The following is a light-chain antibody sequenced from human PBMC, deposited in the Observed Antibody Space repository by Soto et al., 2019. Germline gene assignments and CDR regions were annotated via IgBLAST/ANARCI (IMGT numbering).Light chain of an antibody. CDR2: AAS. CDR1: QSVSSY. Sequence: EIVLTQSPATLSLSPGERATLSCRASQSVSSYLAWYQQKPGQTPRLLIYAASTRATDIPARFSGSGSGTEFTLTISSLQSEDFAIYYCQQYNNWPITFGQGTRLEIK. J-gene: IGKJ5*01. V-gene: IGKV3-15*01. CDR3: QQYNNWPIT.